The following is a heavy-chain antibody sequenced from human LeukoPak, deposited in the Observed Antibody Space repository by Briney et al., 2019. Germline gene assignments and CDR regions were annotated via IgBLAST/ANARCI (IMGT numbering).Heavy chain of an antibody. J-gene: IGHJ4*02. D-gene: IGHD3-22*01. Sequence: ASETLSLTCAVSGGSISSSNWWSWVRQAPGKGLEWVSGISGSGDNTYYADSVKGRFTISRDNSKNTLYVQVNSLGTEDTAAYYCAKGSYYDSSGSFYFDYWGQGTLVTVSS. CDR3: AKGSYYDSSGSFYFDY. CDR1: GGSISSSN. CDR2: ISGSGDNT. V-gene: IGHV3-23*01.